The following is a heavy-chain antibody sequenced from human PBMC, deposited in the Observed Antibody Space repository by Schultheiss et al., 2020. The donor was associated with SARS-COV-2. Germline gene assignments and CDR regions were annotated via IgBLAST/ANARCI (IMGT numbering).Heavy chain of an antibody. V-gene: IGHV4-4*07. CDR3: ARAGIIVITGTTHDAFDI. D-gene: IGHD1-7*01. CDR2: IYTSGST. CDR1: GYSISSGYY. J-gene: IGHJ3*02. Sequence: SETLSLTCAVSGYSISSGYYWGWIRQPAGKGLEWIGRIYTSGSTNYNPSLKSRVTMSVDTSKNQFSLKLSSVTAADTAVYYCARAGIIVITGTTHDAFDIWGQGTMVTVSS.